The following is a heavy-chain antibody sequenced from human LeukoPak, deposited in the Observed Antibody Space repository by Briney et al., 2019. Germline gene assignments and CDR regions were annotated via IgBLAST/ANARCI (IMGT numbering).Heavy chain of an antibody. CDR2: VNPNNGDT. D-gene: IGHD1-26*01. V-gene: IGHV1-2*02. CDR3: ARRETNTQWGFDY. Sequence: ASVTVSCKASGYTFTVYHMHWVRQAPGQGHEWVGWVNPNNGDTNYAQKFQGRVTMSRATSISTAYMELDSLRSDDTAVYYCARRETNTQWGFDYWGQGTLVTVSS. J-gene: IGHJ4*02. CDR1: GYTFTVYH.